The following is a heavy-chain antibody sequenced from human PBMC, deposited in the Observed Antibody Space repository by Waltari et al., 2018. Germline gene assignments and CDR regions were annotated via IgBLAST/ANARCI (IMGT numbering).Heavy chain of an antibody. V-gene: IGHV3-30*18. CDR3: AKDGVVVPSATTNWFDP. Sequence: QVQLVESGGGVVQPGRSLRLSCAASGSTFSSYGLHWVRQAPGKGMGWGAGLWVHGNKKYLADSVKSRFTITRDNSKNTLYLQMNSLRPEDTAMYYCAKDGVVVPSATTNWFDPWGQGTRVTVSS. J-gene: IGHJ5*02. CDR2: LWVHGNKK. D-gene: IGHD2-2*01. CDR1: GSTFSSYG.